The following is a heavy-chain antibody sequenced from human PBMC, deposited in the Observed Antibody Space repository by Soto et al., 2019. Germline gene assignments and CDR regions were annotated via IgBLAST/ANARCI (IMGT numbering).Heavy chain of an antibody. V-gene: IGHV4-30-4*01. CDR1: GGSISSGDYY. J-gene: IGHJ2*01. D-gene: IGHD3-3*01. CDR3: ARDLLRLEWVIPPRTRHWYFDL. CDR2: IYYSGST. Sequence: QVQLQESGPGLVKPSQTLSLTCTVSGGSISSGDYYWSWIRQPPGKGLEWIGYIYYSGSTYYNPSLKSRVTISVDTSKNQFSLKLSSVTAADTAVYYCARDLLRLEWVIPPRTRHWYFDLWGRGTLVTVSS.